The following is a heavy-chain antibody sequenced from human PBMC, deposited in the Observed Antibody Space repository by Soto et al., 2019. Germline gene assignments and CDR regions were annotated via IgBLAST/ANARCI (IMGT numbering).Heavy chain of an antibody. CDR1: GFTFSDSA. Sequence: EVQLVESGGGLVQPGGSLKLSCAASGFTFSDSAIHWVRQASGKGLEWVGRIRSKANSYATAYTESMKGRFTISRDDSRTTAFLQMNSLKTEDTAVYYCAKGGHIDFCGQGTLVTVSS. CDR2: IRSKANSYAT. V-gene: IGHV3-73*02. J-gene: IGHJ4*02. D-gene: IGHD3-16*01. CDR3: AKGGHIDF.